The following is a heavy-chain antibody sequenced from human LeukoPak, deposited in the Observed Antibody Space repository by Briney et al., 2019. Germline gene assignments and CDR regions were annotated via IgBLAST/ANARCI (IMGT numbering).Heavy chain of an antibody. V-gene: IGHV3-53*01. CDR1: GLTVSSNY. CDR2: IYSGGNT. J-gene: IGHJ3*02. D-gene: IGHD2-21*01. CDR3: ARIYGNSTIADAFDI. Sequence: PGGSLRLSCAASGLTVSSNYMSWVRQAPGKGLEWVSVIYSGGNTYYADSVKGRFTISRDNSKNTLYLQMNSLRAEDTAMYYCARIYGNSTIADAFDIWGQGTMVIVSS.